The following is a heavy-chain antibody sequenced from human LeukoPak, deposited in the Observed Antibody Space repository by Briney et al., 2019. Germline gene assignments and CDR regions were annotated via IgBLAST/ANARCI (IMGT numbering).Heavy chain of an antibody. CDR2: IGTTGDP. V-gene: IGHV3-13*04. Sequence: GGSLRLSCAASGFTFSSYDMHWVRQATGKGLEWVSTIGTTGDPYYPDSVKGRFTISRENAKNSLYLQMNSLRAEDTAVYYCARGGDTVGSIRSPFDIWGQGTMVTVSS. D-gene: IGHD2-8*02. CDR3: ARGGDTVGSIRSPFDI. J-gene: IGHJ3*02. CDR1: GFTFSSYD.